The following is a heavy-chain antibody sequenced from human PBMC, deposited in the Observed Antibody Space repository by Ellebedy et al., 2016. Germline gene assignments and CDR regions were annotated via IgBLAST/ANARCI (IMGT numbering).Heavy chain of an antibody. J-gene: IGHJ4*03. V-gene: IGHV3-7*01. D-gene: IGHD2-2*01. CDR3: VKMPDFDY. CDR2: IRQDGKEA. CDR1: GFIFTNYW. Sequence: GESLKISCAVSGFIFTNYWMSWVRQAPGKGLEWVANIRQDGKEAHYMDSVRGRFTILRDNTKDSLHLQMNSLTTEDTAVYYCVKMPDFDYWGQGTLVTVPS.